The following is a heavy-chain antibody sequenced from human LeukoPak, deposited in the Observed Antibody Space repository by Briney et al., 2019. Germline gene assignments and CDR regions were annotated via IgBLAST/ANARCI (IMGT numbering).Heavy chain of an antibody. V-gene: IGHV1-2*02. CDR1: GYTFSGHY. Sequence: ASVKVSCRASGYTFSGHYMHWVRQAPGQGLEWMGWINPNTGGTNYAQKFQGGVTMTRDTSISTVYMELRRLRSDDTAVYYCARDMYDFLSAAYYFDCWGQGTLVTVSS. CDR3: ARDMYDFLSAAYYFDC. D-gene: IGHD3-3*01. CDR2: INPNTGGT. J-gene: IGHJ4*02.